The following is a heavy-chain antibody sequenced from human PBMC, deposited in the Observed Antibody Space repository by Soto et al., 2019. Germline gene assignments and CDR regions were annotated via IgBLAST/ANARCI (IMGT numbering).Heavy chain of an antibody. CDR2: IYYSGST. CDR1: GGSISSYY. Sequence: QVQLQESGPGLVKPSETLSLTCTVSGGSISSYYWSWIRQPPGKGLEWIGYIYYSGSTNYNPSLKSRVTTSVDTSKNQFALKLSSVTAADTAVYYCARAPLLKRWYSSSWYEGYYYYGMDVWGQGTTVTVSS. V-gene: IGHV4-59*01. J-gene: IGHJ6*02. CDR3: ARAPLLKRWYSSSWYEGYYYYGMDV. D-gene: IGHD6-13*01.